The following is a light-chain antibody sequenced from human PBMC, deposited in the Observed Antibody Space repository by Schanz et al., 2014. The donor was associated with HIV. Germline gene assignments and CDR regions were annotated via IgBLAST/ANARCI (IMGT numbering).Light chain of an antibody. CDR1: QSISPW. J-gene: IGKJ1*01. CDR3: LQNHIYPWT. Sequence: DVQMTQSPSTLSASVGDRVTITCRATQSISPWLAWYQQKPGKAPKLLINEASSLQSGVPSRFSGSGSGTEFTLTISGLQPDDFATYYCLQNHIYPWTLGQGTKVEVK. CDR2: EAS. V-gene: IGKV1-5*03.